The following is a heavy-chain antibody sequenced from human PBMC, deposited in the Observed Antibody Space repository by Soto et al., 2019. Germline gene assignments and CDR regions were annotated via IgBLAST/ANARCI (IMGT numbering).Heavy chain of an antibody. V-gene: IGHV3-43D*04. Sequence: PGGSLRLSCAAAGFDFEYYAMHWVRQFPGKGLEWVSLTNSDGTDSYYMDSVKGRFTISRDNGKSSLYLQMDRLRPEDTALYFCAKALYYYDSSPLDHWGQGTLVTISS. D-gene: IGHD3-22*01. CDR2: TNSDGTDS. J-gene: IGHJ4*02. CDR3: AKALYYYDSSPLDH. CDR1: GFDFEYYA.